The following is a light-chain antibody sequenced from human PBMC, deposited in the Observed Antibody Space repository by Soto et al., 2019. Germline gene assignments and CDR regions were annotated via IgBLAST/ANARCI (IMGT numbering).Light chain of an antibody. V-gene: IGKV3-20*01. J-gene: IGKJ1*01. Sequence: EIVLTQSPGTLSLSPVDRATLAGMASQSVSNNYVAWYQQKPGQAPRLLIFRASNKATGVPDRFSGSGSGTEFILTISALEPEDSGIYHCHQHGGTPETFGQGTKVDIK. CDR2: RAS. CDR1: QSVSNNY. CDR3: HQHGGTPET.